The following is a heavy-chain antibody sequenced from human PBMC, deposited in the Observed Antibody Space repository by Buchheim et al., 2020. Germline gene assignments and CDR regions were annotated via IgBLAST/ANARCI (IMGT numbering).Heavy chain of an antibody. V-gene: IGHV5-10-1*03. CDR1: GYSFTSYW. D-gene: IGHD6-19*01. J-gene: IGHJ6*02. CDR3: ARLRADSSGWYGLIQYYYYGMDV. Sequence: EVQLVQSGAEVKKPGESLRISCKGSGYSFTSYWISWVRQMPGKGLEWMGRIDPSDSYTNYSPSFQGHVTIPADKSISTAYLQWSSLKASDTAMYYCARLRADSSGWYGLIQYYYYGMDVWGQGTT. CDR2: IDPSDSYT.